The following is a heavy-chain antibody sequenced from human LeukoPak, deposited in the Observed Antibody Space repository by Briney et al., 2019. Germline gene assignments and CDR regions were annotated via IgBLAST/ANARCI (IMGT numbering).Heavy chain of an antibody. D-gene: IGHD4-17*01. CDR1: GGSISSYY. CDR3: ARDYGVVGAFDI. V-gene: IGHV4-34*01. Sequence: SETLSLTCTVSGGSISSYYWSWIRQPPGKGLEWIGEINHSGSTNYNPSLKSRVTISVDTSKNQFSLKLSSVTAADTAVYYCARDYGVVGAFDIWGQGTMVTVSS. J-gene: IGHJ3*02. CDR2: INHSGST.